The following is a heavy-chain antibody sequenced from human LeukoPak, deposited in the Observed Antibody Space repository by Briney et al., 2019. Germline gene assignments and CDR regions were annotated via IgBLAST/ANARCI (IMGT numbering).Heavy chain of an antibody. CDR3: AREASGLDGSSWYGAFDI. Sequence: SVKVSCKASGGTFSSYAISWVRQAPGQGLEWMGRIIPIFGTANYAQKFQGRVTITTDESTSTAYMELSSLRSEDTAVYYCAREASGLDGSSWYGAFDIWGQGTMVTVSS. D-gene: IGHD6-13*01. CDR1: GGTFSSYA. V-gene: IGHV1-69*05. J-gene: IGHJ3*02. CDR2: IIPIFGTA.